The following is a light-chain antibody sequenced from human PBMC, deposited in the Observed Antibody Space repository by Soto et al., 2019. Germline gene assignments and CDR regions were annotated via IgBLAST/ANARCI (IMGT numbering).Light chain of an antibody. Sequence: DIQMTQSPSTLSASVGDRLSITCRASQSITNWLAWYQQKPGKAPKLLIYKASSLQSEVPSRFSGSASGPEFTLTISSLQADDFATYYCQQSDTYPLTFGQGTRLEIK. CDR2: KAS. CDR3: QQSDTYPLT. CDR1: QSITNW. J-gene: IGKJ5*01. V-gene: IGKV1-5*03.